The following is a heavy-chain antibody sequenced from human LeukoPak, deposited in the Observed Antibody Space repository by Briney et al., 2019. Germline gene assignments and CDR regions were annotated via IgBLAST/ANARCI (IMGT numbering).Heavy chain of an antibody. CDR1: GFTFDDYA. J-gene: IGHJ4*02. Sequence: GGSLRLSCAASGFTFDDYAMHWVRQAPGKGLVWVSRINSDGSSTSYADSVKGRFTISRDNAKNTLYLQMNSLRAEDTAVYYCASTNPYTYYYDSSGGLDYWGQGTLVSVSS. CDR2: INSDGSST. D-gene: IGHD3-22*01. CDR3: ASTNPYTYYYDSSGGLDY. V-gene: IGHV3-74*01.